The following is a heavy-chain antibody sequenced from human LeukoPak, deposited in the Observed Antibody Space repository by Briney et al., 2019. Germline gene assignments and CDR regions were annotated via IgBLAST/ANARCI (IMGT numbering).Heavy chain of an antibody. J-gene: IGHJ4*02. CDR1: GGSFSGYY. CDR3: AAEQTYGDYGSVH. V-gene: IGHV4-34*01. D-gene: IGHD4-17*01. Sequence: PSETLSLTCAVYGGSFSGYYWSWIRQPPGKGLEWIGEINHSGSTNYNPSLKSRVTISVDTSKNQFSLKLSSVTAADTAVYYCAAEQTYGDYGSVHGGQGTLVTVSS. CDR2: INHSGST.